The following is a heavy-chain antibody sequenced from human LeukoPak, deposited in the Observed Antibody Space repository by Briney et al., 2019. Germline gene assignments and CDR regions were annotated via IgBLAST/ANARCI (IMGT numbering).Heavy chain of an antibody. J-gene: IGHJ4*02. CDR3: ARGYCSSTSCSDYFDD. Sequence: ASVKVSCKASGYTFTGYYMHWVRQAPGQGLEWMGWINPNSGGTNYAQKFQGRVTMTRDTSISTAYMELSRLRSDDTAVYYCARGYCSSTSCSDYFDDWGQGTLVTVSS. CDR1: GYTFTGYY. CDR2: INPNSGGT. D-gene: IGHD2-2*01. V-gene: IGHV1-2*02.